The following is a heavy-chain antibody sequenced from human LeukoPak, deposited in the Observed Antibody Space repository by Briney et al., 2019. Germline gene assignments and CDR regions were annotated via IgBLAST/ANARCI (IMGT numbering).Heavy chain of an antibody. CDR1: GGSIDITNY. CDR2: ISHDGTT. D-gene: IGHD3-22*01. V-gene: IGHV4-4*03. J-gene: IGHJ4*02. Sequence: PPGTLSLTCGVSGGSIDITNYWSWVRQPPGKGQEWSGEISHDGTTNHSPSLRSRVAMSLDRANNQFSLSLTSVTAADTAVYYCTREDRPFCPFAYWGQGVLVTVSS. CDR3: TREDRPFCPFAY.